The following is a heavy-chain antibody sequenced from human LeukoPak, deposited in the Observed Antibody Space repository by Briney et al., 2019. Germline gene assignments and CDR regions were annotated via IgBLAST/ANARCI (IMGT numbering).Heavy chain of an antibody. CDR2: IYTSGST. Sequence: SQTLSLTCTVSGGSISSGSYYWSWIRQPAGKGLEWIGRIYTSGSTNYNPSLKSRVTISVDTSKNQFSLKLSSVTAADTAVYYCASGGLRSSSGPFDYWGQGTLVTVSS. CDR1: GGSISSGSYY. J-gene: IGHJ4*02. V-gene: IGHV4-61*02. D-gene: IGHD6-6*01. CDR3: ASGGLRSSSGPFDY.